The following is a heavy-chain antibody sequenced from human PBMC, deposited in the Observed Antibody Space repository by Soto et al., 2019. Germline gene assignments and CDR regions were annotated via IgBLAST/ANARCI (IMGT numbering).Heavy chain of an antibody. V-gene: IGHV1-69*18. J-gene: IGHJ6*02. CDR2: ITPMFGTT. CDR1: GGTFSSYA. Sequence: QVQLVQSGAEVKKPGSSVKVSCKASGGTFSSYAVSWVRQAPGQGLEWMGTITPMFGTTNYAQKFQGGLSITADESSSTAYMELSSLSSEDTAVYYCARDFCSGGNCYGPLYHYYGMDVWGQGTTVTVTS. D-gene: IGHD2-15*01. CDR3: ARDFCSGGNCYGPLYHYYGMDV.